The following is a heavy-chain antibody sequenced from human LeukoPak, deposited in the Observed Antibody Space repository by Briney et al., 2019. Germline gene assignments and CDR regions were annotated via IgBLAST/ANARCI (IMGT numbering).Heavy chain of an antibody. J-gene: IGHJ3*02. CDR3: ASRYCGGDCYPTRHLDI. Sequence: SVKVSCKASGGTFSSYAISWVRQAPGQGLEWMGRIIPIFGIANYAQKFQGRVTITADKSTSTAYMELSSLRSEDTAVYHCASRYCGGDCYPTRHLDIWGQGTMVTVPS. D-gene: IGHD2-21*02. V-gene: IGHV1-69*04. CDR1: GGTFSSYA. CDR2: IIPIFGIA.